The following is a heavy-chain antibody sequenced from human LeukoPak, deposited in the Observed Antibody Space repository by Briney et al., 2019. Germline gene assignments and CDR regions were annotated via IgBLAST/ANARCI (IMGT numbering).Heavy chain of an antibody. D-gene: IGHD5-18*01. CDR2: IIPIFGTA. CDR3: ARAGGYSYGYQDYGGNFYDAFDI. Sequence: ASVKVSCKASGGTFSSYAISWVRQAPGQGLEWMGGIIPIFGTANYAQKFQGRVTITTDESTSTAYMELSSLRSEDTAVYYCARAGGYSYGYQDYGGNFYDAFDIWGQGTMVTVSS. V-gene: IGHV1-69*05. CDR1: GGTFSSYA. J-gene: IGHJ3*02.